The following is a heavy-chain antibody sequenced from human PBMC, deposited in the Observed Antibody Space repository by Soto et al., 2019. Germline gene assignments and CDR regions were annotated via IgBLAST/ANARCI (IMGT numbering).Heavy chain of an antibody. J-gene: IGHJ6*02. Sequence: LGESLQISCKGSGYSFTSYLLHWVRQMPGKGLEWMVKIDPSDSYTHYSPSFQGHVTISADKSISTPYLQWSSLKASDTAMYYCARPVSPYSYYNGMDVWGQGTTVTGAS. V-gene: IGHV5-10-1*01. CDR1: GYSFTSYL. CDR2: IDPSDSYT. CDR3: ARPVSPYSYYNGMDV.